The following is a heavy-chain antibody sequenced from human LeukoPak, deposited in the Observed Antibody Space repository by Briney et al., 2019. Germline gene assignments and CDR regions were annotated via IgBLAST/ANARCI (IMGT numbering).Heavy chain of an antibody. J-gene: IGHJ2*01. Sequence: SETLSLTCTLSAGSISTYYWGWLRQPPGKGPEWIGYISYTGNTNYSPSLKTRVIISVDTSNNQFSLRLNSVTSADTAVYYCARVQKSTRSFWDFDLWGRGTLVAVSS. V-gene: IGHV4-59*01. CDR2: ISYTGNT. CDR1: AGSISTYY. D-gene: IGHD5/OR15-5a*01. CDR3: ARVQKSTRSFWDFDL.